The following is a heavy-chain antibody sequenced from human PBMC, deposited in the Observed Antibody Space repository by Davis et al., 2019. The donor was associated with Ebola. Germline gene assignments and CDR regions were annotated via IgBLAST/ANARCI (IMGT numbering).Heavy chain of an antibody. V-gene: IGHV3-7*03. CDR1: GFTFSSYW. CDR2: IKQDGSEK. J-gene: IGHJ4*02. D-gene: IGHD3-10*01. Sequence: GESLKISCAASGFTFSSYWMSWVRQAPGKGLEWVANIKQDGSEKYYVDSVKGRFTTSRDNAKNSLYLQMNSLRAEDTAVYYCARDRYYYGFDYWGQGTLVTVSS. CDR3: ARDRYYYGFDY.